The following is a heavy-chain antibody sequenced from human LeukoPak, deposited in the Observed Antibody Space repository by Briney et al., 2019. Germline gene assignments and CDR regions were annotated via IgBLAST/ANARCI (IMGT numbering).Heavy chain of an antibody. CDR1: GVSISSYY. CDR3: ARYSGSYYGYFDY. D-gene: IGHD1-26*01. Sequence: SETLSLTCTVSGVSISSYYWSWIRQPPGKGLEWTGYIYYSGSTNYNPSLKSRVTISVDTSKNQFSLKLSSVTAADTAVYYCARYSGSYYGYFDYWGQGTLVTVSS. V-gene: IGHV4-59*01. J-gene: IGHJ4*02. CDR2: IYYSGST.